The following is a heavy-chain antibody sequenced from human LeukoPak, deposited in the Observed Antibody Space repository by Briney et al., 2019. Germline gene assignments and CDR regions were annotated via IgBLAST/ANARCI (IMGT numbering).Heavy chain of an antibody. CDR2: INWNGGST. J-gene: IGHJ4*02. CDR3: AGDYSSGYNGYFDY. Sequence: GGSLRLSCAASAFTFDDYGMSWVRQAPGKGLEWVSGINWNGGSTGYADSVRGRFTIFRENAKNSLYLQMDSLRAKDTAFYYCAGDYSSGYNGYFDYWGQGTLVTVSS. CDR1: AFTFDDYG. D-gene: IGHD5-12*01. V-gene: IGHV3-20*04.